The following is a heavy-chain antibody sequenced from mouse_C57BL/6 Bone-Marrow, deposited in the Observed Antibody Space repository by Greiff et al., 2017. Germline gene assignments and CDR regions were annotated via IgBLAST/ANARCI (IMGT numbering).Heavy chain of an antibody. CDR3: ATLFAY. CDR2: ISSGSSTI. J-gene: IGHJ3*01. V-gene: IGHV5-17*01. CDR1: GFTFSDYG. Sequence: EVKVEESGGGLVKPGGSLKLSCAASGFTFSDYGMHWVRQAPEKGLEWVAYISSGSSTIYYADTVKGRFTISRDNAKNTLFLQMTSLRSEDTAMYYCATLFAYWGQGTLVTVSA.